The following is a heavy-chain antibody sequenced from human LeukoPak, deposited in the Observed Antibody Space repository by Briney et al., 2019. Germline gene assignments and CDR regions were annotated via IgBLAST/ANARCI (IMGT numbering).Heavy chain of an antibody. J-gene: IGHJ6*02. CDR3: ARGQEQFSSPWQWGPRRKNFYYYGMDV. D-gene: IGHD6-19*01. CDR2: ISSDGNT. V-gene: IGHV3-66*01. CDR1: GLTVSSSS. Sequence: GGSLRLSCAASGLTVSSSSMNRVRLGPGKGLEWVSVISSDGNTYYADSVKGRFTISRDNSRNTLSLQMHGLRADDTAVYYCARGQEQFSSPWQWGPRRKNFYYYGMDVWGQGTTVTVSS.